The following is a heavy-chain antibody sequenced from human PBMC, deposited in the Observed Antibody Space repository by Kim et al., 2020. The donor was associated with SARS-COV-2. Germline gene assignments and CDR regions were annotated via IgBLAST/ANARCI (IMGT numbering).Heavy chain of an antibody. V-gene: IGHV1-2*02. CDR2: MNPNSGGT. J-gene: IGHJ4*02. CDR3: ARAPLKLGVFSPLDY. Sequence: ASVKVSCKASGYSFSGYYIHWVRQAPGQDFEWMGWMNPNSGGTNYLPKFQGRVTMTRDASITTAYMELTSLSSDDTAVYYCARAPLKLGVFSPLDYWGQGTLVTVSS. D-gene: IGHD7-27*01. CDR1: GYSFSGYY.